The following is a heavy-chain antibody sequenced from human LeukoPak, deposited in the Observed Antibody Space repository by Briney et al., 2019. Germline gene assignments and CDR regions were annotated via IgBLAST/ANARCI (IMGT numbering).Heavy chain of an antibody. CDR3: ARGSTGYYYYYMDV. CDR1: GYTFTGYY. Sequence: SVKVSCKASGYTFTGYYMHWVRQAPGQGLEWMGGIIPIFGTANYAQKFQGRVTITADESTSTAYMELSSLRSEDTAVYYCARGSTGYYYYYMDVWGKGTTVTISS. J-gene: IGHJ6*03. CDR2: IIPIFGTA. V-gene: IGHV1-69*13.